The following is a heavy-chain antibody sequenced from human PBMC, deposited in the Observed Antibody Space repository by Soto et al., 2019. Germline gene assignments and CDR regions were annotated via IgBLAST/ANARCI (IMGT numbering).Heavy chain of an antibody. CDR1: GGFVSSGSYY. Sequence: QVQLQQWGAGLLKPSETLSLTCAVYGGFVSSGSYYWSWIRQPPGKGLEWIGEMSHSGGTHFNPSLKSRVTISVHTSKNQFTLKISRAPVADTALYYCARVERGTATTVVDAFDIWGPWTMVTVSS. CDR2: MSHSGGT. V-gene: IGHV4-34*01. D-gene: IGHD1-1*01. CDR3: ARVERGTATTVVDAFDI. J-gene: IGHJ3*02.